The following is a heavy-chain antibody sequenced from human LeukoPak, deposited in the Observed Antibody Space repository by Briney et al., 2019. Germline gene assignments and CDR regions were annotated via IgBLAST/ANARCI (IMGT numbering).Heavy chain of an antibody. CDR1: GYTFTSYG. J-gene: IGHJ3*02. V-gene: IGHV1-69*05. CDR2: IIPIFGTA. CDR3: ARAETYYDFWSGPNAFDI. Sequence: ASVKVSCKASGYTFTSYGISWVRQAPGQGLEWMGRIIPIFGTANYAQKFQGRVTITTDESTSTAYMELSSLRSADTAVYYCARAETYYDFWSGPNAFDIWGQGTMVTVSS. D-gene: IGHD3-3*01.